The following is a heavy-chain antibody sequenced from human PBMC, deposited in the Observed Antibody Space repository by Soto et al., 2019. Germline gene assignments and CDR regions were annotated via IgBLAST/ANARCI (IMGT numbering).Heavy chain of an antibody. CDR3: ARDYRSGYDN. CDR2: TYHSGST. CDR1: GDSISSSGSS. J-gene: IGHJ4*02. Sequence: HLQLQESGSGLVKPSQTLSLTCDVSGDSISSSGSSWNWIRQPQGKALEWIGFTYHSGSTYYNPSIERRVTISVDRSKNQFSLKMNSVTAADTAAYYGARDYRSGYDNWGQGVLVTVSS. V-gene: IGHV4-30-2*01. D-gene: IGHD6-19*01.